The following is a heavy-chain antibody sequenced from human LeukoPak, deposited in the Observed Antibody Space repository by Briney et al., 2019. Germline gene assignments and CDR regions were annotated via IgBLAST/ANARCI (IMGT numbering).Heavy chain of an antibody. CDR3: AELGITMIGGV. J-gene: IGHJ6*04. D-gene: IGHD3-10*02. Sequence: PGGSLRLSCAASGFTFSSYEMSWVRQAPGKGLEWVSYISSSGSTIYYADSVKGRFTISRDNAKNSLYLQITSLGAEDTAVYYCAELGITMIGGVWGKGTTVTISS. V-gene: IGHV3-48*03. CDR2: ISSSGSTI. CDR1: GFTFSSYE.